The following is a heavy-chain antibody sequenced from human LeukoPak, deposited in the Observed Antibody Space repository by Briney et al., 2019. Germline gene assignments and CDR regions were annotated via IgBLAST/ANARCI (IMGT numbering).Heavy chain of an antibody. J-gene: IGHJ5*02. Sequence: GGSLRLSCAASGFTVSSNYMSWVRQAPGKGLEWVSVIYSGGSTYYADSVKGRFTISRDNSKNTLYLLMNSLRAEDTAVYYCARVYYYDSSGQNWFDPWGQGTLVTVS. CDR1: GFTVSSNY. CDR3: ARVYYYDSSGQNWFDP. CDR2: IYSGGST. D-gene: IGHD3-22*01. V-gene: IGHV3-53*01.